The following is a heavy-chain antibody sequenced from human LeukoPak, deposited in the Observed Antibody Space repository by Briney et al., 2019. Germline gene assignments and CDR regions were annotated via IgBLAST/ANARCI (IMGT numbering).Heavy chain of an antibody. V-gene: IGHV1-58*02. CDR1: GFTFTSSA. CDR2: IVFGSGNT. D-gene: IGHD3-10*01. CDR3: APVPWASYYGSGSYYNWDY. J-gene: IGHJ4*02. Sequence: ASVKVSCKASGFTFTSSAMQWVRQARGQRLEWIGWIVFGSGNTNYAQKFQERVTITRDMSTSTAYMELSSLRSEDTAVYYCAPVPWASYYGSGSYYNWDYWGQGTLVTVSS.